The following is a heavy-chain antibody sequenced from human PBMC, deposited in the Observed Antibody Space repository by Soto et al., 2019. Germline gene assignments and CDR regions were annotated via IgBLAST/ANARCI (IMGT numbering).Heavy chain of an antibody. Sequence: EVQLVESGGGLVQPGGSLRLSCTASGFTFSGFWMHWVRQAAGKGLVWVSRINGDGSVTNYADSVKGRFTISRDNAKNTLYLQMNSLRVEDTAVYYCLRVNETSGWGAFYYSGQGTLVTVSS. CDR3: LRVNETSGWGAFYY. D-gene: IGHD6-19*01. CDR2: INGDGSVT. J-gene: IGHJ4*02. V-gene: IGHV3-74*01. CDR1: GFTFSGFW.